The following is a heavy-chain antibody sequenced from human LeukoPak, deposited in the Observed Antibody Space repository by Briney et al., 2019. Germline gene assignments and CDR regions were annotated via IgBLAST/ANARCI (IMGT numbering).Heavy chain of an antibody. Sequence: GGSLRLSSAASGFTFSSYGMHWVRQAPGKGLEWVAFIRFDGDNEYYADSVKGRFTISRDNSRNTLYLQMNSLRTEDTAVYYCAKNWGWNNWFDPWGQGTLVTVSS. D-gene: IGHD7-27*01. CDR1: GFTFSSYG. CDR3: AKNWGWNNWFDP. V-gene: IGHV3-30*02. J-gene: IGHJ5*02. CDR2: IRFDGDNE.